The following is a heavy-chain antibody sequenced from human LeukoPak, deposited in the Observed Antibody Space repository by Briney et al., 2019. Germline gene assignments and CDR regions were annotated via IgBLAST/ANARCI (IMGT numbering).Heavy chain of an antibody. CDR1: GFTFSSYS. CDR3: ARDLREQWLVLSWFDP. V-gene: IGHV3-21*01. CDR2: ISSSSSYR. Sequence: PGGSLRLSCAASGFTFSSYSMNWVRQAPGKGLEWVPSISSSSSYRYYADSVKGRFTISRDNAKNSLYLQMNSLRAEGTAVYYCARDLREQWLVLSWFDPWGQGTLVTVSS. J-gene: IGHJ5*02. D-gene: IGHD6-19*01.